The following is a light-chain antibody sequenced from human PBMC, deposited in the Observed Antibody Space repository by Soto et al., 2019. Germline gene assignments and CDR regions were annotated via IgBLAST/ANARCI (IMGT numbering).Light chain of an antibody. CDR1: XSXVGGYNR. CDR3: TSYATGSAYV. J-gene: IGLJ1*01. CDR2: DVS. Sequence: QSALTQPPSVSGSPGQSVTISCTGTXSXVGGYNRVSWYQQPPGKAPKLLIYDVSNRPSGGSTRFSGSKSGNTASLTISGLQAEDEADYYCTSYATGSAYVFGPGTKLTVL. V-gene: IGLV2-18*02.